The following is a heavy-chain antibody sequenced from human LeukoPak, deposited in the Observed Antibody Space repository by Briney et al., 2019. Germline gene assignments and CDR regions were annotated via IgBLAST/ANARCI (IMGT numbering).Heavy chain of an antibody. CDR2: VRNDGSNT. CDR1: GFTFSSYG. J-gene: IGHJ4*02. D-gene: IGHD3-22*01. Sequence: GGSLRLSCAASGFTFSSYGMHWVRQDPGKGLEWVAFVRNDGSNTYYVDSLKGRFTISRDNSKGTVYLQMNSLRAEDSAVYYWATSVGFYDTSGYYPLWGQGTLVTVS. CDR3: ATSVGFYDTSGYYPL. V-gene: IGHV3-30*02.